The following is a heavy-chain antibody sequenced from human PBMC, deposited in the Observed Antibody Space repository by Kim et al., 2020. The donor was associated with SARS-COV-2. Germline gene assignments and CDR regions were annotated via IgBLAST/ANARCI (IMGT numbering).Heavy chain of an antibody. D-gene: IGHD3-10*01. CDR3: AKDMSTMVRGVIGGMDV. Sequence: GGSLRLSCAASGFTFGDYAMHWVRQAPGKGLEWVSGISWNSGSIGYADSVKGRFTISRDNAKNSLYLQMNSLRAEDTALYYCAKDMSTMVRGVIGGMDVWGQRTTVTVSS. V-gene: IGHV3-9*01. CDR2: ISWNSGSI. J-gene: IGHJ6*02. CDR1: GFTFGDYA.